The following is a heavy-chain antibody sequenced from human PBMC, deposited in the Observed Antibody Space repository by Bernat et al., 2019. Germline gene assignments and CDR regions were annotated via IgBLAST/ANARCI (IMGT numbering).Heavy chain of an antibody. CDR2: ISYDGSNK. Sequence: QVQLVESGGGVVQPGRSLRLSCAASGFTFSSYGMHWFRQAPGKGLEGVAVISYDGSNKYYADSVKGRFTSSRDNSKNTLYMQMNSLRAEDTAVYYCAKDYVGVGDGYINDAFDIWGQGTMVTVSS. CDR1: GFTFSSYG. D-gene: IGHD5-24*01. V-gene: IGHV3-30*18. J-gene: IGHJ3*02. CDR3: AKDYVGVGDGYINDAFDI.